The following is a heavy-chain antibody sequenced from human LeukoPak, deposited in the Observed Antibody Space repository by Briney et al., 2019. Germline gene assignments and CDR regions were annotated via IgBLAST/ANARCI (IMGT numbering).Heavy chain of an antibody. V-gene: IGHV4-31*03. CDR3: ARDLLGVRGLSWFDP. D-gene: IGHD3-10*01. J-gene: IGHJ5*02. CDR2: IYYSGST. Sequence: SQTLSLTCTVSGGSISSGGYYWSWTRQHPGKGLEWIGYIYYSGSTYYNPSLKSRVTISVDTSKNQFSLKLSSVTAADTAVYYCARDLLGVRGLSWFDPWGQGTLVTVSS. CDR1: GGSISSGGYY.